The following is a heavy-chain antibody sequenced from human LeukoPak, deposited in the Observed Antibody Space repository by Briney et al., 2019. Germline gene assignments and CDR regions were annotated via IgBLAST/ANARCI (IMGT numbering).Heavy chain of an antibody. V-gene: IGHV3-7*01. Sequence: GGSLRLSCAASGFTFSSYWMTWVRQAPGKGLERVAQIKDDGTEKFYLDSLRGRFTISRDNSKDSLYLHINSLRAEDTAAYYCTRERLYGASALDYWGQGTVVTVSS. CDR1: GFTFSSYW. CDR3: TRERLYGASALDY. CDR2: IKDDGTEK. J-gene: IGHJ4*02. D-gene: IGHD4-17*01.